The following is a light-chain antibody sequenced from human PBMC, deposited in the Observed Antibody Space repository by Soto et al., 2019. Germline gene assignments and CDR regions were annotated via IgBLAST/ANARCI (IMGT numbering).Light chain of an antibody. CDR2: DVS. J-gene: IGLJ2*01. CDR1: SSDIGDYNY. CDR3: SSYTSSSTLVV. Sequence: QSALTQPASVSGSPRQSITISCTGTSSDIGDYNYVSWYQQHPGKAPKLMIYDVSNRPSGVSNRFSGSKSGNTASLTISGLQAEDEADYYCSSYTSSSTLVVFGGGTKLTVL. V-gene: IGLV2-14*01.